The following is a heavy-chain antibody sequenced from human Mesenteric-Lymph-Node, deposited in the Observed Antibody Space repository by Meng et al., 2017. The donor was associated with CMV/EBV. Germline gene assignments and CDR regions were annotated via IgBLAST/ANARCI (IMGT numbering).Heavy chain of an antibody. D-gene: IGHD6-13*01. CDR2: INPNSGGT. V-gene: IGHV1-2*02. CDR1: GYTFTDNY. Sequence: ASVKVSCKVSGYTFTDNYVHWVRQAPGQGLEWMGWINPNSGGTNYAQKFQGRVIMTRDTSISTAYMELSRLRSDDTAVYYCARGTNPGKGSSSWYYDPWGQGTLVTVSS. J-gene: IGHJ5*02. CDR3: ARGTNPGKGSSSWYYDP.